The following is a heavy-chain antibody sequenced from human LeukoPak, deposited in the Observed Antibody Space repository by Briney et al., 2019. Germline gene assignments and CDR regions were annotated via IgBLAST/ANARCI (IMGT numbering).Heavy chain of an antibody. V-gene: IGHV1-18*01. D-gene: IGHD1-26*01. J-gene: IGHJ3*02. Sequence: ASVKVSCKASGYTFINYGISWVRPAPGQGLEWMGWISVYSGNTNFAQKFQGRVTMTTDTSTSTAYMELRSLRSDDTAVFYCARGIDSGSPPLGTFEIWGQGTMVTVSS. CDR3: ARGIDSGSPPLGTFEI. CDR2: ISVYSGNT. CDR1: GYTFINYG.